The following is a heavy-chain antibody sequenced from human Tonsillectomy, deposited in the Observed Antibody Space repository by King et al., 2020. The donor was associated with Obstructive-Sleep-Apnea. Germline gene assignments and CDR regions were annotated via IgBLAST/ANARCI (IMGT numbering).Heavy chain of an antibody. CDR1: GGSFSGYY. Sequence: QVQLQQWGAGLLKPSETLSLTCAVYGGSFSGYYWSWIRQPPGKGLEWIGEINHSGSTNYNPSLKSRVTISVDTSKNQFSLKLSSVTAADTAVYYCARAKNYYYDSSARYPPHYWGQGTLVTVSS. V-gene: IGHV4-34*01. CDR3: ARAKNYYYDSSARYPPHY. D-gene: IGHD3-22*01. CDR2: INHSGST. J-gene: IGHJ4*02.